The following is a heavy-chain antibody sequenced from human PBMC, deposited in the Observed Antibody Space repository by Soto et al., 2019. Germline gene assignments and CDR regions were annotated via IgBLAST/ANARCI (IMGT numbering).Heavy chain of an antibody. Sequence: QLQLQESGPGLVKPSETLSLTCTVSGGSISSSSYYWGWIRQPPGKGLEWIGSIYYSGSTYYNPSLKSRVTISVDTSKNQFSLKLSSVTAADTAVYYCARHIMAVAGTAGYFDYWGQGTLVTVSS. J-gene: IGHJ4*02. CDR2: IYYSGST. CDR3: ARHIMAVAGTAGYFDY. D-gene: IGHD6-19*01. V-gene: IGHV4-39*01. CDR1: GGSISSSSYY.